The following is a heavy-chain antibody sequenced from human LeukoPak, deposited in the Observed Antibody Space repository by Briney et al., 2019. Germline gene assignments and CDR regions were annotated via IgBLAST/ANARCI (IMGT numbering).Heavy chain of an antibody. CDR3: VREYYYDSSGYYYEDY. V-gene: IGHV3-66*01. CDR2: IYSGGST. D-gene: IGHD3-22*01. Sequence: GGSLRLSCAASGFTVSSNYMSWVRQAPGKGLEWVSVIYSGGSTYYADSVKGRFTISRDNSKNTLYLQMNSLRAEDTAVYYCVREYYYDSSGYYYEDYWGQGTLVTVSS. CDR1: GFTVSSNY. J-gene: IGHJ4*02.